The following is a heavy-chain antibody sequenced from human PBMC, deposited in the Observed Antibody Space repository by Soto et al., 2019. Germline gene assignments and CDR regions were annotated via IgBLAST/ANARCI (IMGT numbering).Heavy chain of an antibody. V-gene: IGHV1-46*03. Sequence: ASVKVSCKPSGYTFXTYYLHWVRQAPGQALEWMGVIHPSGGGTTYAQKFLGRVTVTRDTSTSTVFMELSSLRSDDTAVYYCARGGHIAVVTASFDYWGQGTLVTVSS. D-gene: IGHD2-21*02. J-gene: IGHJ4*02. CDR3: ARGGHIAVVTASFDY. CDR1: GYTFXTYY. CDR2: IHPSGGGT.